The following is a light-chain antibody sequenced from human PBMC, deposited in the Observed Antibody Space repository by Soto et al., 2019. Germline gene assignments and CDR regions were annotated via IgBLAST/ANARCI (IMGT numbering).Light chain of an antibody. CDR3: QQRSNWPPVT. Sequence: EIVLTQSPATLSLSPLEVATLSGRASQSVSSYLAWYQQKPGQAPRLLIYDASNRATGIPARFSGSGSGTDFTLTISSLEPEDFAVYYCQQRSNWPPVTFGQGTKVDI. V-gene: IGKV3-11*01. J-gene: IGKJ1*01. CDR1: QSVSSY. CDR2: DAS.